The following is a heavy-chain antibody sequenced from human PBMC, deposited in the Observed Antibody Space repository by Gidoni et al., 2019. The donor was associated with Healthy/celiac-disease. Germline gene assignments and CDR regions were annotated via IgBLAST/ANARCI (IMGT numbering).Heavy chain of an antibody. J-gene: IGHJ4*02. Sequence: QVQLVESGGGVVQPGRSLRLSCAASGFTFRSYGMHWVRQAPGKGLEWVAVISYDGSNKYYADSVKGRFTISRDNSKNTLYLQMNSLRAEDTAVYDCAKLPNLVGAGQSGDYWGQGTLVTVSS. CDR2: ISYDGSNK. D-gene: IGHD1-26*01. CDR3: AKLPNLVGAGQSGDY. CDR1: GFTFRSYG. V-gene: IGHV3-30*18.